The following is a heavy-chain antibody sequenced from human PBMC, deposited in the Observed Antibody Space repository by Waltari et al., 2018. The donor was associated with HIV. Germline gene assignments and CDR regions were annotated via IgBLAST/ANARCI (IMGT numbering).Heavy chain of an antibody. D-gene: IGHD2-21*02. J-gene: IGHJ3*02. V-gene: IGHV3-74*01. CDR3: VREGLLTFPDAFDI. Sequence: EVQLVESGGGLVQPGGSLKLSCAASGFTLSGNWMHLVRQAPGKGLVGVSRVKRDGITTSYADTVKGRFTMSRDSAKNTVYLQMNNVRAEDTALYYCVREGLLTFPDAFDIWGQGTMVTVSS. CDR1: GFTLSGNW. CDR2: VKRDGITT.